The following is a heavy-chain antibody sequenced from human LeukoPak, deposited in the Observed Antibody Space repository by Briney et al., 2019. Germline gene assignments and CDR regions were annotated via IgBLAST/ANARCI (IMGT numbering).Heavy chain of an antibody. CDR1: GGSISSGSYY. Sequence: PSQTLSLTCTVSGGSISSGSYYWSWIRQPAGKGLEWIGRIYTSGSTNYNPSLKSRVTISVDTSKNQFSLKLSSVTAADTAVYYCARELTMVRGVLYNWFDPWGQGTLVTVSS. D-gene: IGHD3-10*01. V-gene: IGHV4-61*02. CDR2: IYTSGST. CDR3: ARELTMVRGVLYNWFDP. J-gene: IGHJ5*02.